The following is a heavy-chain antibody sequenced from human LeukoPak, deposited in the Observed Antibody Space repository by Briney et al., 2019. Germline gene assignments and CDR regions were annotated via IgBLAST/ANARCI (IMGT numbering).Heavy chain of an antibody. V-gene: IGHV3-23*01. J-gene: IGHJ4*02. D-gene: IGHD5-12*01. Sequence: GSLRLSCAASGFTFSSYAMSWVRQAPGKGLEWVSGISGSGGSTYYIDSVQGRFTISRDNAKNTLYLQMNSLSAEDTAVYYCVKGGRLQPHYWGQGTLVTVSS. CDR3: VKGGRLQPHY. CDR2: ISGSGGST. CDR1: GFTFSSYA.